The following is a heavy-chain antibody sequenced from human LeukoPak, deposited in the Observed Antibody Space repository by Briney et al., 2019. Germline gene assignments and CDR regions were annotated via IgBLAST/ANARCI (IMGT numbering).Heavy chain of an antibody. CDR2: ISAYNGNT. D-gene: IGHD3-22*01. V-gene: IGHV1-18*01. J-gene: IGHJ4*02. CDR3: AIVTYYYDSSGYLDY. CDR1: GYTFTSYG. Sequence: ASVKVSCKASGYTFTSYGISWVRQAPGQGLEWMGWISAYNGNTNYAQKLQGRVTMTTDTSTRTAYMELRSLRSDDTAVYYCAIVTYYYDSSGYLDYWGQGTLVTVSS.